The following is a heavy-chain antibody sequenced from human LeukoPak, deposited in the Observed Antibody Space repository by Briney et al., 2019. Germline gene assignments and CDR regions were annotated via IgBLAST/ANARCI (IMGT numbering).Heavy chain of an antibody. D-gene: IGHD3-16*01. J-gene: IGHJ5*02. CDR1: GFTFDNDD. CDR3: VRLCVRGIIGP. CDR2: MNPKTGNT. V-gene: IGHV1-8*01. Sequence: ASVKVSCKASGFTFDNDDINWVRQASGQGLEWMGWMNPKTGNTGYAQNFQGRVNMTRDISINTAHMELSNLRSEDTAVYYCVRLCVRGIIGPWGQGTPVTVSS.